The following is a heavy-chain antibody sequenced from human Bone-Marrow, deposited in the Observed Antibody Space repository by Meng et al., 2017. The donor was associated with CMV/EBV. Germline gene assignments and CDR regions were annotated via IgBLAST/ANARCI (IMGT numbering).Heavy chain of an antibody. CDR1: GYTFTTYG. CDR2: ISNYNGNT. Sequence: QVHLVQSGVEVKKPGASVKVSCKASGYTFTTYGLSWVRQAPGQGLEWMGWISNYNGNTNYAQKFQDRVTMTTDASTSIAYMELRSLRFDDTAIYYCARDMIASRPGWFDPWGQGTLVTVSS. D-gene: IGHD6-6*01. V-gene: IGHV1-18*01. J-gene: IGHJ5*02. CDR3: ARDMIASRPGWFDP.